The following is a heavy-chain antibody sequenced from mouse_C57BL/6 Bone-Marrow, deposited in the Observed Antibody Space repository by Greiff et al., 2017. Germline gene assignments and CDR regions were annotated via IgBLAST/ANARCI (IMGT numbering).Heavy chain of an antibody. J-gene: IGHJ2*01. D-gene: IGHD2-3*01. Sequence: VQLQQSGAELVRPGASVKLSCTASGFNIKDDYIHWVKQRPEQGLEWIGWIDPEIGDTEYASKFQGKATITSDTSSNTAYLQLSSLTSEDTAVYYCSFFDGNYFDFWGQGTPLTVAS. CDR1: GFNIKDDY. CDR2: IDPEIGDT. CDR3: SFFDGNYFDF. V-gene: IGHV14-4*01.